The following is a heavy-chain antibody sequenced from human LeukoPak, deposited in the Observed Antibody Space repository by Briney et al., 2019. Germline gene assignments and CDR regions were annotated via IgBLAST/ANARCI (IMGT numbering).Heavy chain of an antibody. D-gene: IGHD2-15*01. J-gene: IGHJ4*02. CDR1: GFTFSLYW. CDR2: IRQDGSDK. V-gene: IGHV3-7*01. Sequence: GGSLTLSCAASGFTFSLYWMGWVRQAPGKGLEWVANIRQDGSDKYYADSVKGRFTISRDNADNSLYLQMDSLRVEDTAVYFCLRPFPINCASPSSHGFDLWGQGTLVTVSS. CDR3: LRPFPINCASPSSHGFDL.